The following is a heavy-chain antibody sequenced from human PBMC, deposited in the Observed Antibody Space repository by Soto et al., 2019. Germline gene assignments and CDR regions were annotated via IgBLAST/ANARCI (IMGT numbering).Heavy chain of an antibody. CDR3: VRHARLASS. CDR2: ISGTSSDT. V-gene: IGHV3-11*06. CDR1: GFTFSDDY. J-gene: IGHJ5*02. Sequence: GGSLRLSCAASGFTFSDDYMNWLRQAPGKGLEWVSYISGTSSDTNYADSVKGRFTISRDNAKNSLYLQMNSLRVEDTAVYYCVRHARLASSWGPGTLVTVSS. D-gene: IGHD3-9*01.